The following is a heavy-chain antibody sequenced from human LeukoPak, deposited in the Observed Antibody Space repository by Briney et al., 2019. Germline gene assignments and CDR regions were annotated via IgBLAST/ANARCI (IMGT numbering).Heavy chain of an antibody. CDR1: GFTFTSYA. V-gene: IGHV3-23*01. Sequence: GGSLRLSCAASGFTFTSYAMSWVRQAPGKGREWVSTITGSGASTYYADFVKGRFTLSRDNSKKTLYLQMDSLRAEDMALYYCAKWGFTYGPGYFDYWGQGTLVTVSS. J-gene: IGHJ4*02. CDR2: ITGSGAST. D-gene: IGHD3-10*01. CDR3: AKWGFTYGPGYFDY.